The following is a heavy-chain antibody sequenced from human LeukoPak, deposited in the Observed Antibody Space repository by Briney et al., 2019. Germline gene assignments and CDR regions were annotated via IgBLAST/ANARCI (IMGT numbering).Heavy chain of an antibody. J-gene: IGHJ5*02. CDR2: INGSGGST. Sequence: GRSLRLSCAASGFTFSSYAMSWVRQAPGKGLEWVSDINGSGGSTYYADSVKGRFTISRDNSKNTLYLQMNSLRAEDTAVYYCAKKYNTGLDPWGQGTLVTVSS. V-gene: IGHV3-23*01. D-gene: IGHD1-14*01. CDR3: AKKYNTGLDP. CDR1: GFTFSSYA.